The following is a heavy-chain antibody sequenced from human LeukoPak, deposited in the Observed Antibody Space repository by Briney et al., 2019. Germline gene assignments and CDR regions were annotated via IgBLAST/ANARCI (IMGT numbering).Heavy chain of an antibody. CDR1: GYTFTSYG. Sequence: ASVKVSCKASGYTFTSYGISWVRQAPGQGLEWMGWISTYNGNTNFAQKVQGRVTMTTDTSTSTAYMELRSLRADDTAVYYRARDLVGREPYFDYWGQGTPVTVSS. D-gene: IGHD5-24*01. V-gene: IGHV1-18*01. J-gene: IGHJ4*02. CDR3: ARDLVGREPYFDY. CDR2: ISTYNGNT.